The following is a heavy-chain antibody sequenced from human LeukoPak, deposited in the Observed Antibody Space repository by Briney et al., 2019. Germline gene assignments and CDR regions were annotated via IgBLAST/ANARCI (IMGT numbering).Heavy chain of an antibody. V-gene: IGHV1-18*01. J-gene: IGHJ6*02. CDR3: AREGSPVVYYYGMDV. CDR1: GYTFTSYG. Sequence: ASVKVSCKASGYTFTSYGISWVRQAPGQGLEWMGWISAYNGNTNYAQKLQGRVTMTTDTSTSTAYMELRSLRSDDTAVYYCAREGSPVVYYYGMDVWGQGTTVTVSS. CDR2: ISAYNGNT.